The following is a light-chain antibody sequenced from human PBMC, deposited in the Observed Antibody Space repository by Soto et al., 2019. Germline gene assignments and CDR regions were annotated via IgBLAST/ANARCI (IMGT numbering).Light chain of an antibody. Sequence: EFVLTQSPATLSLSPGERATLSCRASQSVSSYLAWYQQKPGQAPRLLIYDTSNRATGVPARFSGSGSGTDFTLTISSLEPEDFAVYYCQQRSNWRPITFGQGTRLEIK. V-gene: IGKV3-11*01. CDR1: QSVSSY. CDR2: DTS. CDR3: QQRSNWRPIT. J-gene: IGKJ5*01.